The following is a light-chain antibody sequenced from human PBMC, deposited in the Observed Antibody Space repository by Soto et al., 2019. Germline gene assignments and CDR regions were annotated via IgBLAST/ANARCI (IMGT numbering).Light chain of an antibody. CDR2: EVT. Sequence: QSALTQPASVSGSPGQSITISCTGTSSDVGSYNLVSWYQQHPGKAPKLIICEVTKRPSGVSSRFSGSKSGNTASLTISGLQAEDEADYSCCSYASNSTYVFGTGTKLTVL. CDR3: CSYASNSTYV. V-gene: IGLV2-23*02. J-gene: IGLJ1*01. CDR1: SSDVGSYNL.